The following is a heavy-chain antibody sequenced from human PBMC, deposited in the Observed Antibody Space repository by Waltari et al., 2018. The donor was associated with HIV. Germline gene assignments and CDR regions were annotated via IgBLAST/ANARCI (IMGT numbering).Heavy chain of an antibody. J-gene: IGHJ4*02. V-gene: IGHV3-23*01. D-gene: IGHD2-21*01. CDR1: GFSVSNYA. CDR2: LTEGIPRP. Sequence: EVLLLESGGGLVQPGGSLRLSCAVSGFSVSNYAMCWGRQAPGKGLDWVGYLTEGIPRPHYADSVNDRFTFSRDNSKNTLYLQRSDLRVEDTAIYYCARGGGGDHGFWGQGTLVTVSS. CDR3: ARGGGGDHGF.